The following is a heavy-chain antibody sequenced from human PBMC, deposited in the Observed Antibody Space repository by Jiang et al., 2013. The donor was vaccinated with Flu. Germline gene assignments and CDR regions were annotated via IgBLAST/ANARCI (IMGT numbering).Heavy chain of an antibody. CDR1: GGSISSSSYY. Sequence: GLVKPSETLSLTCTVSGGSISSSSYYWGWIRQPPGKGLEWIGSIYYSGSTYYNPSLKSRVTISVDTSKNQFSLKLSSVTAADTAVYYCARDWIFKFEYSSSWAFDYWGQGTLVTVSS. V-gene: IGHV4-39*07. J-gene: IGHJ4*02. CDR3: ARDWIFKFEYSSSWAFDY. D-gene: IGHD6-13*01. CDR2: IYYSGST.